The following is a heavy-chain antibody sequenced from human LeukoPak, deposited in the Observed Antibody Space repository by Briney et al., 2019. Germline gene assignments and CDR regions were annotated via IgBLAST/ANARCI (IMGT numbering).Heavy chain of an antibody. CDR3: ARLHDYRNTFDY. V-gene: IGHV4-39*01. Sequence: SETLSLTCTVSGGSLSSSSYYWGWIRQPPGKGLEWIGSIYYSGTTYYNPSLKSRVTISVDTSKNQFSLKLSSVTAADTAVYYCARLHDYRNTFDYWGQGTLVTVSS. CDR1: GGSLSSSSYY. CDR2: IYYSGTT. D-gene: IGHD4-11*01. J-gene: IGHJ4*02.